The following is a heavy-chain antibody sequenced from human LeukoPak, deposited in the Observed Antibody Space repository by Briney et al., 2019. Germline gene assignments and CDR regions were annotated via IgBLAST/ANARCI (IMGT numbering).Heavy chain of an antibody. V-gene: IGHV3-74*01. D-gene: IGHD3-16*02. CDR1: GFTFSSTW. Sequence: PGGSLRLSCAGSGFTFSSTWMHWLRQVPGKGLVWVSRMNPDGGTTDYADSVKGRFTISRDNAKNTLYLQMNSLTVEDTAVYYCATAGSYRFDYWGQGTLVTVSS. CDR2: MNPDGGTT. J-gene: IGHJ4*02. CDR3: ATAGSYRFDY.